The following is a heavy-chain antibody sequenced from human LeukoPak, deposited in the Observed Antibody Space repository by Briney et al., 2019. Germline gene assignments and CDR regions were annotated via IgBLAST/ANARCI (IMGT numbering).Heavy chain of an antibody. J-gene: IGHJ5*02. CDR3: ARALKGNYYSGSGTYRWFAP. CDR2: INAGNGNT. V-gene: IGHV1-3*01. CDR1: GYTFTSYA. D-gene: IGHD3-10*01. Sequence: ASVKVSCKASGYTFTSYAMHWVRQAPGRRLEWMGWINAGNGNTKYSQKFQGRVTITRDTSASTAYMELSNLRSEDTAVYYCARALKGNYYSGSGTYRWFAPWGQGTLVTVSS.